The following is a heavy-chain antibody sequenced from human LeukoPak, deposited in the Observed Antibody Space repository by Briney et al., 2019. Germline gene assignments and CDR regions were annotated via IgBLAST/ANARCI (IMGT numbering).Heavy chain of an antibody. V-gene: IGHV3-11*04. Sequence: PVGSLRLSCAASGFTFSDYYMSWIRQAPGKGLEWVSYISSSGSTIYYADSVKGRFTISRDNAKNSLYLQMNSLRAEDTAVYYCARVGYYYDSSAYSGWGQGTLVTVSS. CDR1: GFTFSDYY. J-gene: IGHJ4*02. D-gene: IGHD3-22*01. CDR3: ARVGYYYDSSAYSG. CDR2: ISSSGSTI.